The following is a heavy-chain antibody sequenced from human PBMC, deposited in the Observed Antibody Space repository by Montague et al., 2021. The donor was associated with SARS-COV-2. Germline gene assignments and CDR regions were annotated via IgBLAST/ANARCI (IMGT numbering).Heavy chain of an antibody. J-gene: IGHJ4*02. CDR3: ARHYSATLPAVY. D-gene: IGHD2-15*01. Sequence: SETLSLTCTVSGASISSSSFFWGWIRQPPGKGLEWIGTVSYSGDYNYMPSLEGRVTMSVDTSKDQFSLKVNSVTAADTSVYYCARHYSATLPAVYWGQGTMVTVSS. CDR2: VSYSGDY. CDR1: GASISSSSFF. V-gene: IGHV4-39*07.